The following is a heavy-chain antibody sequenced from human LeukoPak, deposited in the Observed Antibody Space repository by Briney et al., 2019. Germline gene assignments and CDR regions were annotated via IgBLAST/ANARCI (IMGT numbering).Heavy chain of an antibody. CDR3: ASVAWIYKDGFVHPSSIDD. J-gene: IGHJ4*02. V-gene: IGHV4-4*02. CDR2: IYHNGNT. D-gene: IGHD3-10*01. Sequence: PSETLSLTCAVSGGSISTSDWWCWVRQPPGKGLEWIGEIYHNGNTNYNPSLKSRVTISVDTSKNQFSLKVTSVTAADTAVYYCASVAWIYKDGFVHPSSIDDWGQGTLVTVSS. CDR1: GGSISTSDW.